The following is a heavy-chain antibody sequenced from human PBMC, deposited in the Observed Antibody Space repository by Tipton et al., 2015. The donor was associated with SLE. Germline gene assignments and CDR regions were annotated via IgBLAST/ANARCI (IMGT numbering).Heavy chain of an antibody. CDR3: ARTWSSGEQWLFHFDY. V-gene: IGHV4-34*01. CDR2: INHSGST. CDR1: GGSFSGYY. Sequence: TLSLTCAVYGGSFSGYYWSWIRQPPGKGLEWIGEINHSGSTNYNPSLKSRVTISVDTSKNQFSLKLSSVTAADTAVYYCARTWSSGEQWLFHFDYWGQGTLVTVSS. D-gene: IGHD6-19*01. J-gene: IGHJ4*02.